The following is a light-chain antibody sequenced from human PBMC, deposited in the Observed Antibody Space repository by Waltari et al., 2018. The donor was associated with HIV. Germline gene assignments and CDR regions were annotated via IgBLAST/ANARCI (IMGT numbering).Light chain of an antibody. CDR1: QGLVYSDGYTY. Sequence: DVVMTQSPLSLPVTLGQPASISCRSGQGLVYSDGYTYLNWFHQRPGQSPRRLIYKVSNRDSGVPDRFSGSGSGTDFTLKISRVEAEDVGVYYCMQGTHWPPTFGQGTKVEIK. CDR2: KVS. V-gene: IGKV2-30*01. J-gene: IGKJ1*01. CDR3: MQGTHWPPT.